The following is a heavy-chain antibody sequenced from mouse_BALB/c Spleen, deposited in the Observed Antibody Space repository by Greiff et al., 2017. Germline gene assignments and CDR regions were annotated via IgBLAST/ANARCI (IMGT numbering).Heavy chain of an antibody. CDR3: ARYDYDGRYWYFDV. J-gene: IGHJ1*01. Sequence: EVKLVESGGGLVQPGGSLRLSCATSGFTFTDYYMSWVRQPPGKALEWLGFIRNKANGYKTEYSASVKGRFTISRDNSQSILYLQMNTLRAEDSSTYYWARYDYDGRYWYFDVWGAGTTVTVSS. CDR2: IRNKANGYKT. CDR1: GFTFTDYY. V-gene: IGHV7-3*02. D-gene: IGHD2-4*01.